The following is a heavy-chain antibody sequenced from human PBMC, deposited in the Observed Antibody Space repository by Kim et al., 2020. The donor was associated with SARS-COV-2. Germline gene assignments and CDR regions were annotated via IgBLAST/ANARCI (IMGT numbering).Heavy chain of an antibody. D-gene: IGHD5-18*01. CDR3: ARDFQPQLWLEMTYYYYRMDV. CDR2: ISSSSSYI. V-gene: IGHV3-21*01. CDR1: GFTFSSYS. Sequence: GGSLRLSCAASGFTFSSYSMNWVRQAPGKGLEWVSSISSSSSYIYYADSEKGRFTISRDNAKNSLYLQMNSLRAEDTAVYYCARDFQPQLWLEMTYYYYRMDVWGQGTTVTVSS. J-gene: IGHJ6*02.